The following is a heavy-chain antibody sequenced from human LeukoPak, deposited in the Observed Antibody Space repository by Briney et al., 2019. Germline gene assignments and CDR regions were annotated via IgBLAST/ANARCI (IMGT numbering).Heavy chain of an antibody. J-gene: IGHJ6*04. CDR2: IYYSGST. CDR3: ARDNGNDRYYYYYGMDV. CDR1: GGSISSYY. D-gene: IGHD5-12*01. V-gene: IGHV4-59*01. Sequence: SETLALNCTVSGGSISSYYWSWIRQPPGKGLEWIGYIYYSGSTNYNPSLKSRVTISVDTSKNQFSLKLSSVTAADTAVYYCARDNGNDRYYYYYGMDVWGKGTTVTVSS.